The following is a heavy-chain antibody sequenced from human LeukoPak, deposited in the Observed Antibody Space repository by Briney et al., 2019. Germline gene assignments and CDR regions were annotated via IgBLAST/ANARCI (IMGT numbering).Heavy chain of an antibody. V-gene: IGHV1-2*02. CDR2: INPNSGGT. Sequence: ASVKVSCKASGYTFTGYYMHWVRQAPGQGLEWMGWINPNSGGTNYAQKFQGRVTMTKDTSISTAYMELSRLRSDDTAVYYCARTVAGGSHRGGLDYWGQGTLVTVSS. CDR1: GYTFTGYY. D-gene: IGHD1-26*01. J-gene: IGHJ4*02. CDR3: ARTVAGGSHRGGLDY.